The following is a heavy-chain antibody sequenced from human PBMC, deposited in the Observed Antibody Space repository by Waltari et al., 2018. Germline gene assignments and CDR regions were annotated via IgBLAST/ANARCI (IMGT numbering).Heavy chain of an antibody. V-gene: IGHV4-39*01. J-gene: IGHJ5*02. CDR1: GGSISSSSYY. D-gene: IGHD5-12*01. CDR2: SYYSGST. Sequence: QLQLQESGPGLVKPSETLSLTCTVSGGSISSSSYYWGWIRQAPGKGLEWSGSSYYSGSTYYNPTLKGRVTISGATSKNQFSLKLSSVTAADTAVYYCARHWKKSGYRFDPWGQGTLVTVSS. CDR3: ARHWKKSGYRFDP.